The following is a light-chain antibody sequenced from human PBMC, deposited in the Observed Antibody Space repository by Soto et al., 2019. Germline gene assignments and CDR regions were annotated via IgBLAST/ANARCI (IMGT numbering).Light chain of an antibody. J-gene: IGKJ4*01. CDR1: PSVCSY. CDR2: DAS. Sequence: IVLTQFSATPSLSSGERGTLSCRASPSVCSYLAWYQQKPGQAPRLLIYDASNRATGIPARFSGSGSGTDFTLTISSLEPEDFAVYYCQQRSNWPLSFGGGTKVEIK. V-gene: IGKV3-11*01. CDR3: QQRSNWPLS.